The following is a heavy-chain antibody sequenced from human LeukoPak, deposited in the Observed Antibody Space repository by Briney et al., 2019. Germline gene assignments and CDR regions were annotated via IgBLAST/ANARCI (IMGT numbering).Heavy chain of an antibody. CDR3: ARVSVGIQLWFGPDY. J-gene: IGHJ4*02. CDR1: GGSFSGYY. Sequence: SETLSLTCAVYGGSFSGYYWSWIRQPPGKGLEWIGEINHSGSSNYNPSLKSRVTISVDTSENQFSLKLSSVTAADTAVYYCARVSVGIQLWFGPDYWGQGTLVTVSS. V-gene: IGHV4-34*01. CDR2: INHSGSS. D-gene: IGHD5-18*01.